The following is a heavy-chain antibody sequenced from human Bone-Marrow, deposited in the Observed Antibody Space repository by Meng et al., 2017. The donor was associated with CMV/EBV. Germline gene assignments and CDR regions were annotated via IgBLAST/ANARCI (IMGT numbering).Heavy chain of an antibody. V-gene: IGHV3-30*02. J-gene: IGHJ5*02. CDR3: AKDRPEILGLDP. Sequence: GGSLRLSCAASGFTFSAFAMHWVRQAPGKGLEWVAYIGFGGGVEKYYPDSVKGRFTVSRDNSKNTLYLHINGLTDEDTAIYYCAKDRPEILGLDPWGQGTLVTVSS. D-gene: IGHD1-14*01. CDR1: GFTFSAFA. CDR2: IGFGGGVEK.